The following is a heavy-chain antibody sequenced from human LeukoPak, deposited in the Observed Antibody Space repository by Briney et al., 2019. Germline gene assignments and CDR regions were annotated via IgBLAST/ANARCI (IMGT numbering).Heavy chain of an antibody. CDR2: ISGDGGST. CDR3: AKDPGVRNRFGELSPYYYYGMDV. J-gene: IGHJ6*02. D-gene: IGHD3-10*01. Sequence: PGGSLRLSCAASGFTFDDYAMHWVRQAPGKGLEWVSLISGDGGSTYYADSVKGRFTISRDNSKNSLYLQMNSLRTEDTALYYCAKDPGVRNRFGELSPYYYYGMDVWGQGTTVTVSS. CDR1: GFTFDDYA. V-gene: IGHV3-43*02.